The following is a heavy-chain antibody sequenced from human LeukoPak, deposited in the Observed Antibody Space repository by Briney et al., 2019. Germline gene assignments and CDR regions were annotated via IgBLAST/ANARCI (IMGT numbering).Heavy chain of an antibody. CDR2: MNPNSGNT. J-gene: IGHJ6*02. CDR1: GYTFTSYD. V-gene: IGHV1-8*01. D-gene: IGHD2-15*01. CDR3: ARDEVVAAPNYFGMVG. Sequence: ASVKVSCKASGYTFTSYDVNWVRQATGQGLEWMGWMNPNSGNTGLAQKFQGRVTLTRDTPLSTAYMELSNLRSDVTAVYYCARDEVVAAPNYFGMVGWGQGTTVSVSS.